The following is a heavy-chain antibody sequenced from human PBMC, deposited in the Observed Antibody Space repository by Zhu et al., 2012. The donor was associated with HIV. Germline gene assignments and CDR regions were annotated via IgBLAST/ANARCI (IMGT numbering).Heavy chain of an antibody. CDR3: GRETWNHYDNIGGGI. CDR2: IYYSGST. Sequence: QVQLQESGPGLVKPSQTLSLTCTVSGDSIISSDYYWSWIRQPPGKGLEWIGYIYYSGSTYYNPSLKSRVTISVDTSKNQFSLKLTSVTAADTAVYYCGRETWNHYDNIGGGIWGQGTWSPSPQ. V-gene: IGHV4-30-4*08. D-gene: IGHD3-22*01. J-gene: IGHJ4*02. CDR1: GDSIISSDYY.